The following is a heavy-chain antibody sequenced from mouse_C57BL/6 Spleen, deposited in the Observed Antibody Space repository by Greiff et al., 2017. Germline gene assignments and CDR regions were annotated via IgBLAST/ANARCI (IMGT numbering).Heavy chain of an antibody. Sequence: VQLKQSGAELVKPGASVKLSCTASGFNIKDYYMHWVKQRTEQGLEWIGRIDPEDGETKYAPKFQGKATITADTSSNTAYLQLSSLTSEDTAVDYWGREGGGGYYWFAYWGQGTLVTVSA. CDR2: IDPEDGET. V-gene: IGHV14-2*01. CDR1: GFNIKDYY. CDR3: GREGGGGYYWFAY. D-gene: IGHD2-3*01. J-gene: IGHJ3*01.